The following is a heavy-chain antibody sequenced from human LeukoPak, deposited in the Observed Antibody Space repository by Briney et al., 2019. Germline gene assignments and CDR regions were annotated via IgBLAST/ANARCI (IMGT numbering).Heavy chain of an antibody. CDR3: ARGGRYYESSGYYYGNDY. V-gene: IGHV4-34*01. Sequence: TLSLTCAFYAASFSGYYLSWIRQPPGKGLEWFGEINHSGSTNYNPSLKSRVTISVDTSKNQFSLKLSSVTAADTAVYYCARGGRYYESSGYYYGNDYWGQGTLVTVSS. D-gene: IGHD3-22*01. CDR1: AASFSGYY. J-gene: IGHJ4*02. CDR2: INHSGST.